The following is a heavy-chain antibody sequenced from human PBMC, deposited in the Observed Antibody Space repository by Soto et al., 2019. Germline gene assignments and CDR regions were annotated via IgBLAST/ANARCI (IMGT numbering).Heavy chain of an antibody. CDR2: INHSGST. CDR1: GGSFSCYY. CDR3: ARGVNWGVYRARPYNWFDP. Sequence: SETLSLTCAVYGGSFSCYYWSWIRQPPGKGLEWIGEINHSGSTNYNPSLKSRVTISVDTSKNQFSLKLSSVTAADTAVYYCARGVNWGVYRARPYNWFDPWGQGTLVTVSS. J-gene: IGHJ5*02. V-gene: IGHV4-34*01. D-gene: IGHD7-27*01.